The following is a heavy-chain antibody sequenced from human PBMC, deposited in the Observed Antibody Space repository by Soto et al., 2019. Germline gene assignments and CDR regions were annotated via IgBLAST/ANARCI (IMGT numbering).Heavy chain of an antibody. J-gene: IGHJ4*02. D-gene: IGHD6-13*01. Sequence: GGSLRLSCAASGFTFSSYWMSWVRQAPGKGLEWVANIKQDGSEKYYVDSVKGRFTISRDNAKNSLYLQMNSLRAEDTAVYYCARDLYSSSWYGQTDYWGQGTLVTVSS. CDR1: GFTFSSYW. CDR3: ARDLYSSSWYGQTDY. CDR2: IKQDGSEK. V-gene: IGHV3-7*01.